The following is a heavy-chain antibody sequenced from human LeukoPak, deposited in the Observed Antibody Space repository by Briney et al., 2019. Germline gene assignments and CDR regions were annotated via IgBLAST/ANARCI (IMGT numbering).Heavy chain of an antibody. CDR2: ISYDGSNK. CDR3: AKGWYYDSSGYYPMPIDY. Sequence: GGSLRLSCAASGFTFSSYAMHWVRQAPGKGLEWVAVISYDGSNKYYADSVKGRFTISRDNSKNTLYLQMNSLRAEDTAVYYCAKGWYYDSSGYYPMPIDYWGQGTLVTVSS. D-gene: IGHD3-22*01. CDR1: GFTFSSYA. V-gene: IGHV3-30*04. J-gene: IGHJ4*02.